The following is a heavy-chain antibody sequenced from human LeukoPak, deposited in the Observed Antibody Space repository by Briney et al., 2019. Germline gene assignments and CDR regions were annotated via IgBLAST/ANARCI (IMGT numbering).Heavy chain of an antibody. CDR1: GFTFSSYA. V-gene: IGHV3-23*01. J-gene: IGHJ6*02. CDR2: ISSSGGTT. Sequence: GGSLRLSCAASGFTFSSYAMSWVRQAPGKGLEWVSLISSSGGTTYYADSVKGRFTISRDNSKNTLYLQMNSLRAEDTAVYYCAKVKDYYYCYGMDVWGQGTTVTVSS. CDR3: AKVKDYYYCYGMDV.